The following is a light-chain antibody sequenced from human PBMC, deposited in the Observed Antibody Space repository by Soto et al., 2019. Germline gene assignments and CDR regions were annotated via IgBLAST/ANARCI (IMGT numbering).Light chain of an antibody. J-gene: IGKJ1*01. CDR1: QSVSSY. CDR2: DTS. CDR3: QQRSHWPRT. Sequence: EIVLTQSPATLSLSPGERATLSCRASQSVSSYLAWYQQKPGQAPRLLIYDTSTRATGIPARFSGSGSGTDFTLTINSLEAEDFAIYYCQQRSHWPRTFGQGTKVEI. V-gene: IGKV3-11*01.